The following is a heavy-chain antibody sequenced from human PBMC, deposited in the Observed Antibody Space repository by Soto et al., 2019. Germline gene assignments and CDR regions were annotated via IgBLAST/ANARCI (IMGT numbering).Heavy chain of an antibody. CDR2: IYHSGST. V-gene: IGHV4-30-2*01. CDR1: GGSISSGGYS. CDR3: ARVPSP. Sequence: QLQLQESGSGLVKPSQTLSLTCAVSGGSISSGGYSWSWIRQPPGKGLEWIGYIYHSGSTYYNPSPXSXXIISEDRSKNQFSLKLSSVTAADTAVYYCARVPSPWGQGTLVTVSS. J-gene: IGHJ5*02.